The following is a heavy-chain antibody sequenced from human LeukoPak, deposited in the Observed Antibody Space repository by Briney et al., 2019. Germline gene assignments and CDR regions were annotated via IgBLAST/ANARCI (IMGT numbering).Heavy chain of an antibody. V-gene: IGHV4-39*01. Sequence: ASETLSLTCAVSGGSISSSSYYWGWIRQPPGKGLEWIGSIYYSGSTYYNPSLKSRVTISVDTSKNQFSLKLSSVTAADTAVYYCARGSISRVRGSLDYWGQGTLVTVSS. CDR3: ARGSISRVRGSLDY. CDR1: GGSISSSSYY. D-gene: IGHD3-3*02. J-gene: IGHJ4*02. CDR2: IYYSGST.